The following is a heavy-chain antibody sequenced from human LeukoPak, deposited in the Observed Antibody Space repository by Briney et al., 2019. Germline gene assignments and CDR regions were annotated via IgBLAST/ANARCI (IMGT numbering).Heavy chain of an antibody. CDR2: TYYTSKWYN. V-gene: IGHV6-1*01. CDR1: GDSVSTKSAT. D-gene: IGHD3-10*01. J-gene: IGHJ5*02. Sequence: SQTPSLTCAISGDSVSTKSATWNWIRQSPSRGLEWLGRTYYTSKWYNDYAVSVQSRIAINPDTSKNQFSLQLNSVTPEDTAVYYCAREGWFGEPPSHWFDPWGQGTLVTVSS. CDR3: AREGWFGEPPSHWFDP.